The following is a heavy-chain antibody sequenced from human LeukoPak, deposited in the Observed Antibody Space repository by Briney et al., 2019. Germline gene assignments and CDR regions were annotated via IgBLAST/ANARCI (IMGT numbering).Heavy chain of an antibody. V-gene: IGHV3-23*01. CDR1: GFTFSSSA. Sequence: GGTLRLSCAASGFTFSSSAMSWVRQAPGKGLEWVSSISGSGDSTYYADSVKGRFTISRDNSKNTLYLQMNSLRAEDTAVYYCAKTGGYSSSWYADAFDIWGQGTMVTVSS. D-gene: IGHD6-13*01. CDR2: ISGSGDST. CDR3: AKTGGYSSSWYADAFDI. J-gene: IGHJ3*02.